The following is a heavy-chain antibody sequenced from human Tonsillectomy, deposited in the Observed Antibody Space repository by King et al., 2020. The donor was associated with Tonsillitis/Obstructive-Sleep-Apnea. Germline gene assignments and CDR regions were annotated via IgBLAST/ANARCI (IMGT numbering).Heavy chain of an antibody. D-gene: IGHD2-2*01. CDR3: ARDLSCSSTSCYPHYSYYYMDV. J-gene: IGHJ6*03. CDR1: GGSISSYY. CDR2: IYYSGST. V-gene: IGHV4-59*01. Sequence: QLQESGPGLVKPSETLSLTCTVSGGSISSYYWSWIRQPPGKGLEWIGYIYYSGSTNYNPSLKSRVTISVDTSKNQFSLKLSSVTAADTAVYYCARDLSCSSTSCYPHYSYYYMDVWGKGTTVTVSS.